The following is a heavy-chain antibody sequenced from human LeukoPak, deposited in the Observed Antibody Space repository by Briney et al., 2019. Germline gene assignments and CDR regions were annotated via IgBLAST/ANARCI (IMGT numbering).Heavy chain of an antibody. CDR3: ARAPRGNWNYDY. V-gene: IGHV3-23*01. CDR2: IGNNGGGI. Sequence: PGGSLRLSCAASGFTFSTYTMYWVRHPPGKRLEWVSIIGNNGGGIHYADSVKGRFTISRDNFKNALYLQMNSLRAEDTAVYYCARAPRGNWNYDYWGQGTLVTVSS. CDR1: GFTFSTYT. D-gene: IGHD1-7*01. J-gene: IGHJ4*02.